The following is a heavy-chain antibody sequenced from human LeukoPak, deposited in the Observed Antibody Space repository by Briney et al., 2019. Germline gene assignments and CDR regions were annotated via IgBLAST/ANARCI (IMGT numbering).Heavy chain of an antibody. D-gene: IGHD5-24*01. CDR2: ITSSSSHV. V-gene: IGHV3-21*01. Sequence: GGSLRLSCAASGFTFSSYSMNWVRQAPGTGLEWVSSITSSSSHVYYADLVKGRFTMSRDNAKNSLYLQMNSLRAEDTAVYYCARAEVTTITYPDYWGQGTPVTVSS. CDR1: GFTFSSYS. J-gene: IGHJ4*02. CDR3: ARAEVTTITYPDY.